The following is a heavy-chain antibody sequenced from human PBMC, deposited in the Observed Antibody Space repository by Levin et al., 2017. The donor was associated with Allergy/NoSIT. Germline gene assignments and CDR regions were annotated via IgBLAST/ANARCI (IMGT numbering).Heavy chain of an antibody. D-gene: IGHD1-1*01. CDR1: GFTFINAW. V-gene: IGHV3-15*01. CDR3: SLDTSYTTYF. J-gene: IGHJ4*02. Sequence: GESLKISCAGSGFTFINAWMHWVRQAPGKGLEWVGRIKSKFADMTTDYAAPVNGRFIVSRDDSKNTVYLQMNSLRTDDTAVYYCSLDTSYTTYFWGQGTLVTVSS. CDR2: IKSKFADMTT.